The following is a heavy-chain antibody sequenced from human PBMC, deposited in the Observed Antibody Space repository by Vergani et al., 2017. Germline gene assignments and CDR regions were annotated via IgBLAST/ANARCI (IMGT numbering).Heavy chain of an antibody. D-gene: IGHD3-3*01. J-gene: IGHJ4*02. CDR3: AGDYRSDRWSYY. CDR2: IHYTGST. V-gene: IGHV4-39*02. CDR1: GGSISTSTSY. Sequence: QLQLQESGPGLVKPSETLSLTCTVSGGSISTSTSYWTWIRQPPGRGLEWIGTIHYTGSTFNSPSLKSRITRYADTSKNQFSLELKSVTAADTAVYFCAGDYRSDRWSYYWGQGTLVTVSS.